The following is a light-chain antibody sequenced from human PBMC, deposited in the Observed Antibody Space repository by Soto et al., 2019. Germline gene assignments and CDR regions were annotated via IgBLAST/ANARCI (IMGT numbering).Light chain of an antibody. Sequence: VLTQSPATLSLSPGKRATLSCRASQTVSSFLAWYQQKPGQAPRLLIHDSSDRATGIPARFSGSGSGTDFTLTISSLEPEDVAVYYCQQRSNWPLTFGGGTRVEI. CDR2: DSS. J-gene: IGKJ4*01. CDR3: QQRSNWPLT. CDR1: QTVSSF. V-gene: IGKV3-11*01.